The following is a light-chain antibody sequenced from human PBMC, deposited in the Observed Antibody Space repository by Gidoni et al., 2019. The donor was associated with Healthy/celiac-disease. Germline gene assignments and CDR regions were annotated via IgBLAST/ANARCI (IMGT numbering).Light chain of an antibody. CDR1: SLRRHY. CDR2: VKN. CDR3: NSRESSGNHREV. J-gene: IGLJ2*01. V-gene: IGLV3-19*01. Sequence: SSELTPHPAFSVALGQTVRITGQGDSLRRHYASWYQQKPGPAPVLVIYVKNNRPAGIPDRISGVSSGNTASLDITGEQAEDEAEDDCNSRESSGNHREVFGGGTKLTVL.